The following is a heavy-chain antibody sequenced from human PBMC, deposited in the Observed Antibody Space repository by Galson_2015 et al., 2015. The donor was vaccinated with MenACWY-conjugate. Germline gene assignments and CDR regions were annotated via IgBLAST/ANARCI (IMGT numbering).Heavy chain of an antibody. J-gene: IGHJ5*02. CDR1: VASMSNSS. V-gene: IGHV4-59*13. CDR2: IYHSGAT. Sequence: SEPLSLTCTVSVASMSNSSWTWVRQSPEKGLEWIGHIYHSGATNSNPSLQSRVTISADASKDQISLKLASVSAADTAVYYCARRASTGWFDPWGHGTQVTVSS. CDR3: ARRASTGWFDP. D-gene: IGHD2-2*01.